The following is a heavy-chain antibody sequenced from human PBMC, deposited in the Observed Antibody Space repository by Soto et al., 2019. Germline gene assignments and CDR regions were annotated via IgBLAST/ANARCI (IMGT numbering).Heavy chain of an antibody. CDR2: IIPIFGTA. CDR1: GGTFSIYA. Sequence: ASVKVYCKASGGTFSIYAISWGRQAPGQGLEWMGGIIPIFGTANYAQKFQGRVTITADESTSTAYMELSSLRSEDTAVYYCATTVENNWFDPWGQGTLVTVSS. V-gene: IGHV1-69*13. D-gene: IGHD4-17*01. J-gene: IGHJ5*02. CDR3: ATTVENNWFDP.